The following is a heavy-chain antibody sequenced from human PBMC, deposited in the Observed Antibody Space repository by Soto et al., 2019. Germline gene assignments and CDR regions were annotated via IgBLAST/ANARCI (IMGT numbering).Heavy chain of an antibody. Sequence: GGSLRLSCAASGFTFSSYSMNWVRQAPGKGLEWVSSISSSSSYIYYADSVKGRFTISRDNAKNSLYLQMNSLRAEDTAVYYCARDYCSSTSCYGFYYGMDVWGQGTTVTVSS. D-gene: IGHD2-2*01. J-gene: IGHJ6*02. CDR1: GFTFSSYS. CDR3: ARDYCSSTSCYGFYYGMDV. CDR2: ISSSSSYI. V-gene: IGHV3-21*01.